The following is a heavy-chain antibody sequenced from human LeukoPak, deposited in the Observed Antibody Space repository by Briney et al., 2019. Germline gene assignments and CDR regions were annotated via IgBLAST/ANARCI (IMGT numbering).Heavy chain of an antibody. CDR2: MYYSGST. CDR3: ARQREQYVDF. D-gene: IGHD1-26*01. J-gene: IGHJ4*02. CDR1: GVSVNSSQYC. V-gene: IGHV4-39*01. Sequence: SETLSLTCAVSGVSVNSSQYCWGWIRQPPGKGLEWIGTMYYSGSTYYNPSLKSRLTISVDTSKNQFFLNLISVTAADTAVYFCARQREQYVDFWGQGSLVTVSS.